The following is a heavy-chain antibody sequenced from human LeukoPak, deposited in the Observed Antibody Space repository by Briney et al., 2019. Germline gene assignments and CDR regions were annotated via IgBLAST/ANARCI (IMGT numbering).Heavy chain of an antibody. CDR3: AGGADSSGYYHPDYFDS. V-gene: IGHV1-69*05. CDR2: IIPIFGTA. D-gene: IGHD3-22*01. Sequence: SVKVSCKASGYSFVSHGISWVRQAPGQGLEWMGGIIPIFGTANYAQRFQGRVTITTDESTSTAYMELSSLRSEDTAVYYCAGGADSSGYYHPDYFDSWGQGTLVTVSS. J-gene: IGHJ4*02. CDR1: GYSFVSHG.